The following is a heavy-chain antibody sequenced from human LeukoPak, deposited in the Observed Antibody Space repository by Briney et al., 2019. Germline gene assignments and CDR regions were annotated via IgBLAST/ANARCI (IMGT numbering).Heavy chain of an antibody. D-gene: IGHD7-27*01. CDR3: ARAGDQYFDL. CDR1: GGTFSSYA. Sequence: ASVKVSCKASGGTFSSYAISWVRQAPGQGLEWMGIISPRGDSTTFAQKFVGRVTMTRDTSTSTVYVELSSLRSEDTAVYYCARAGDQYFDLWGQGTLVTVSS. CDR2: ISPRGDST. V-gene: IGHV1-46*01. J-gene: IGHJ4*02.